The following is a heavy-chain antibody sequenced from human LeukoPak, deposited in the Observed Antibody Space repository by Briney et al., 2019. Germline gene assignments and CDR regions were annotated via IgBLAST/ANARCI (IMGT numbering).Heavy chain of an antibody. CDR3: AKANYDSSGYYFDY. Sequence: PGGSLRLSCAASGFTFSSYAMSWVRQAPGKGLEWVSTISGSGGSTYSAASVKGRFTISRDNSKNTLYLEMNSLRAEDTAVYFCAKANYDSSGYYFDYWGQGNLVTVSS. D-gene: IGHD3-22*01. J-gene: IGHJ4*02. CDR1: GFTFSSYA. V-gene: IGHV3-23*01. CDR2: ISGSGGST.